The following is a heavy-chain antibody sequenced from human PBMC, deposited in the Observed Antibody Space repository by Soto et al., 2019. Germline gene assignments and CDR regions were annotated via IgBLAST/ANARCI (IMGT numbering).Heavy chain of an antibody. Sequence: EVQLVQSGAEVKKPGESLRISCKGSGYSFTSYWISWVRQMPGKGLEWMGRIDPSDSYTNYSPSFQGHVTISADKSISTAYLQWSSLKASDTAMYYCARQGSSSTHYYYGMDVWGQGTTVTVSS. CDR1: GYSFTSYW. CDR2: IDPSDSYT. CDR3: ARQGSSSTHYYYGMDV. J-gene: IGHJ6*02. V-gene: IGHV5-10-1*03. D-gene: IGHD6-6*01.